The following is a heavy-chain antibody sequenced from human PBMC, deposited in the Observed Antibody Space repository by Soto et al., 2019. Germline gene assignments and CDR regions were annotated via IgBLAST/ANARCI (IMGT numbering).Heavy chain of an antibody. CDR3: ARSSGGVLGIVIEGSNWLAP. Sequence: GASVKVSCKAPADTFTSNYIHWVRQARGHGLEWMGIINPNGGSTRFAQTFQGRITMTTDTSTSTVYMKLRSMRSEETAGYHSARSSGGVLGIVIEGSNWLAPCGQGSLVTVSS. D-gene: IGHD3-16*02. CDR2: INPNGGST. CDR1: ADTFTSNY. V-gene: IGHV1-46*01. J-gene: IGHJ5*02.